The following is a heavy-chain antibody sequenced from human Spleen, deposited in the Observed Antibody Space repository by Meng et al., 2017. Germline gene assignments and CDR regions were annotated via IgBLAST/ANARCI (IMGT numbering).Heavy chain of an antibody. CDR3: TVDIAGDM. J-gene: IGHJ3*02. V-gene: IGHV3-73*01. CDR1: GYIISGSD. Sequence: GESLKISCAASGYIISGSDIHWVRQASGKGLEWVGRIVTKTKNYATAYAAAVKGRFTISRDDSVNTGYLQMNSLRSEDTALYYCTVDIAGDMWGRGTMVTVSS. CDR2: IVTKTKNYAT. D-gene: IGHD5-12*01.